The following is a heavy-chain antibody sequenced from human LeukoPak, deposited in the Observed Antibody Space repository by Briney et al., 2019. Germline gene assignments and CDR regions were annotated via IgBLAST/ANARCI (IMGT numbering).Heavy chain of an antibody. CDR1: GYTFTSYG. CDR2: ISAYNGNT. V-gene: IGHV1-18*01. CDR3: ARHRFPYGDSFN. Sequence: ASVKVSCKASGYTFTSYGISWVRQAPGQGLEWMGWISAYNGNTNYAQKLQGRVTMTTDTSTSTAYMELRSLRSEDTAVYYCARHRFPYGDSFNWGQGTLVTVSS. J-gene: IGHJ4*02. D-gene: IGHD4-17*01.